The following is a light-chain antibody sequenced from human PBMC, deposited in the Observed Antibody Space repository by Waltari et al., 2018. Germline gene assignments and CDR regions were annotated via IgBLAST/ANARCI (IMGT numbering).Light chain of an antibody. Sequence: QSALTQPASVSGSPGQSITISCTGTSSDVGTYNSVSWYQDHPGQSPKVIIYDVSDRPSGVSARFSASKSGNTASLTISVLQAEDEADYYCSSRSSNNVVLFGGGTKVTVL. J-gene: IGLJ3*02. CDR1: SSDVGTYNS. V-gene: IGLV2-14*03. CDR3: SSRSSNNVVL. CDR2: DVS.